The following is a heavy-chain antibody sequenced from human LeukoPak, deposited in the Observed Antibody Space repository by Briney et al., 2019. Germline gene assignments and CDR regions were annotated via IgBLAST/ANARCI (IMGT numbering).Heavy chain of an antibody. D-gene: IGHD3-10*01. Sequence: SETLSLTCAVYGGALSGYYWSWIRQPPGKGLEWIGEINHSGSTNYNPSLKSRVTISVDTSKNQFSLKLSSVTAADTAVYYCARGCITMVRGPGGGMDVWGQGTTVTVSS. V-gene: IGHV4-34*01. CDR3: ARGCITMVRGPGGGMDV. CDR1: GGALSGYY. J-gene: IGHJ6*02. CDR2: INHSGST.